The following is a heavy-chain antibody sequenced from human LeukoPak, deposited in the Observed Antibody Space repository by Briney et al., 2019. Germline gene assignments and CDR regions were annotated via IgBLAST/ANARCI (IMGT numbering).Heavy chain of an antibody. Sequence: PGGSLRLSCAASGFTFSSYAMSWVRQAPGKGLEWVSTISGSSGSTYYADSVKGRFTISRDNSKNTLYLQMNSLRAEDTAVYYCAKDGYSSGWYDYWGQGTLVTVSS. CDR2: ISGSSGST. V-gene: IGHV3-23*01. D-gene: IGHD6-19*01. CDR3: AKDGYSSGWYDY. J-gene: IGHJ4*02. CDR1: GFTFSSYA.